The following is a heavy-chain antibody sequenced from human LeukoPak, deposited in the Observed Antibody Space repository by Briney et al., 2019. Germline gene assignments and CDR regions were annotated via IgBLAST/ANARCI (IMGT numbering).Heavy chain of an antibody. V-gene: IGHV3-66*01. Sequence: GGSLRLSCAASGFTVSSNYMSWVRQAPGKGLEWVSVIYSGGSTYYADSVKGRFTISRDNSKNTLYLQMNSLRAEDTAVYYCAEDGSYRYPYYSDYWGQGTLVTVSS. J-gene: IGHJ4*02. CDR1: GFTVSSNY. CDR2: IYSGGST. D-gene: IGHD3-16*02. CDR3: AEDGSYRYPYYSDY.